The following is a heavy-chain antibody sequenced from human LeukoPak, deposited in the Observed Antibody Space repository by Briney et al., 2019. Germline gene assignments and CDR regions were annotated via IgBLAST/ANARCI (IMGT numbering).Heavy chain of an antibody. V-gene: IGHV4-61*02. Sequence: SGTLSLTCTVSGGSISSTSYYWSWIRQPAGKGLEWIGRIYTSGSTNYNPSLKSRVTISVDTSKNQFSLKLSSVTAADTAVYHCARLEMATISFDYWGQGTLVTVSS. D-gene: IGHD5-24*01. CDR2: IYTSGST. CDR3: ARLEMATISFDY. CDR1: GGSISSTSYY. J-gene: IGHJ4*02.